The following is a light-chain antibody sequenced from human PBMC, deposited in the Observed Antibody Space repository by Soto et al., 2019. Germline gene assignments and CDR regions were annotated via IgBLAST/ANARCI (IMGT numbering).Light chain of an antibody. V-gene: IGLV2-8*01. CDR1: SSDVGGYNY. Sequence: QSALTQPHSASGSPGQTVTISRTGTSSDVGGYNYVSWYQQHPGKAPKLMIYEVSKRPSGVPDRFSGSKSGNTASLTVSGLQAEDQADYYCSSYAGSNNYVVFGGGTQLTVL. CDR3: SSYAGSNNYVV. J-gene: IGLJ2*01. CDR2: EVS.